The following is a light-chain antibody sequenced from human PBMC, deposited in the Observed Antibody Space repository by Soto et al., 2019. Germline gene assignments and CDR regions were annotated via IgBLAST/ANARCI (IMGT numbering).Light chain of an antibody. V-gene: IGKV1-39*01. CDR1: QSVRSY. CDR2: AAS. J-gene: IGKJ1*01. CDR3: QQSYSTPWT. Sequence: DIQMTQSQYSLSASVSERVTITCRSIQSVRSYLNWYQQKPGKAPKLLIFAASSLQSGTPSRFSGSGSGTDFTLTISTLQPEDFATYYCQQSYSTPWTFAQGTKVDIK.